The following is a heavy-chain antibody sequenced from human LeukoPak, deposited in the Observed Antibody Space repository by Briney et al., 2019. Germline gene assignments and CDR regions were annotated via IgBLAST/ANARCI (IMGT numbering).Heavy chain of an antibody. D-gene: IGHD4-23*01. V-gene: IGHV4-59*01. Sequence: PSETLSLTCTVSGGSMNNYHWSWIRQPPGKGLEWIGYIYSSGSTNYNPSLKSRVTISVDTSKKQFSLKLSSVTAADTAVYYCARDPNYGGILYYFDYWGQGTLVTVSS. CDR3: ARDPNYGGILYYFDY. J-gene: IGHJ4*02. CDR1: GGSMNNYH. CDR2: IYSSGST.